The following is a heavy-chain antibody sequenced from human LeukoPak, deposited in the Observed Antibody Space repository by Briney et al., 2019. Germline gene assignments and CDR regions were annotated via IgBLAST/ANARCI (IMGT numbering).Heavy chain of an antibody. D-gene: IGHD7-27*01. J-gene: IGHJ3*02. V-gene: IGHV3-21*01. CDR3: ARDNWGDAFDI. CDR1: GFTFSSYS. Sequence: PGGSLRLSCAASGFTFSSYSMNWVRQAPGKGLEWVSSISSSSSYIYYADSVEGRFTISRDNAKNSLYLQMNSLRAEDTAVYYCARDNWGDAFDIWGQGTMVTVSS. CDR2: ISSSSSYI.